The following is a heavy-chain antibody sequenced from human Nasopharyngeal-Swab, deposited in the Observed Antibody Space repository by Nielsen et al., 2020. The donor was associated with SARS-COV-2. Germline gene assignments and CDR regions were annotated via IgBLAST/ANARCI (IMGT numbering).Heavy chain of an antibody. J-gene: IGHJ3*02. D-gene: IGHD2-21*02. CDR2: ISYDGSNK. CDR1: GFTFSSYG. Sequence: GGSLRLSCAASGFTFSSYGMHWVRQAPGKGLEWVAVISYDGSNKYYADSVKGRSTISRDNSKNTLYLQMNSLRAEDTAVYYCAKDGYCGGDCYGLNAFDIWGQGTMVTVSS. CDR3: AKDGYCGGDCYGLNAFDI. V-gene: IGHV3-30*18.